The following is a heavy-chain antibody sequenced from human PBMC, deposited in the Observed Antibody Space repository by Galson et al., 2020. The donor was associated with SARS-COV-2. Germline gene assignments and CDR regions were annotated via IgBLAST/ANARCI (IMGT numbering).Heavy chain of an antibody. CDR3: ARGYTGSYPPPFAY. J-gene: IGHJ4*02. CDR1: GFTFSSYA. CDR2: ISYDGSNK. V-gene: IGHV3-30*04. Sequence: GGSLSLSCAASGFTFSSYAMHWVRQSPGKGLEWVAVISYDGSNKYYADSVKGRFTISRDNSKNTLYLQMDSLRAEDTAVYYCARGYTGSYPPPFAYWGQGTLVTVSS. D-gene: IGHD1-26*01.